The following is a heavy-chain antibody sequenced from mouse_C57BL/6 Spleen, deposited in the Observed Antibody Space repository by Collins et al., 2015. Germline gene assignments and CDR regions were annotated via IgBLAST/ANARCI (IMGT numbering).Heavy chain of an antibody. J-gene: IGHJ2*01. CDR1: GYTFTNYG. D-gene: IGHD1-1*01. Sequence: QIQLVQSGPELKKPGETVKISCKASGYTFTNYGMNWVKQAPGKGLKWMGWINTNTGEPTYAEEFKGRFAFSLETSASTAYLQINNLKNEDTATYFCARNFRYYGSSYYFDYWGQGTTLTVSS. CDR2: INTNTGEP. V-gene: IGHV9-3*02. CDR3: ARNFRYYGSSYYFDY.